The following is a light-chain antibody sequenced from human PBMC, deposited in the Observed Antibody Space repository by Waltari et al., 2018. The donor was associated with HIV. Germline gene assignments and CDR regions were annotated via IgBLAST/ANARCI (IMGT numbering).Light chain of an antibody. V-gene: IGLV8-61*01. CDR2: STN. J-gene: IGLJ3*02. CDR3: VLYMGSGTWV. CDR1: SGPVSTSFY. Sequence: QTVVTQEPSFSVSPGGTATLTCGLRSGPVSTSFYPSWYQQTPGQAPRTLIYSTNTRSSGVPDRFSGAILGNKAALTITGAQADDESDYYCVLYMGSGTWVFGGGTKLTVL.